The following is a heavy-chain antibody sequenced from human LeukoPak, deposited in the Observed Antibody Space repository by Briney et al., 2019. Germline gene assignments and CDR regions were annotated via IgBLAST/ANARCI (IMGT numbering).Heavy chain of an antibody. Sequence: GGSLRLSCEASGFRLEAYVMDWVRHDPGKGLEWVSGINWNGGSIVYADSVKGRFTISRHNAKNSLYLQMNSLRAEDTAVYHWAGETPRGGETRYGYRWGQGTLVTVSS. CDR3: AGETPRGGETRYGYR. CDR2: INWNGGSI. D-gene: IGHD5-24*01. CDR1: GFRLEAYV. J-gene: IGHJ4*02. V-gene: IGHV3-20*01.